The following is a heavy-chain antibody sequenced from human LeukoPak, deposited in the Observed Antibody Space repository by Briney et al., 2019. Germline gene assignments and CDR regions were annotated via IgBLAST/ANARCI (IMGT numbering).Heavy chain of an antibody. D-gene: IGHD1-7*01. V-gene: IGHV1-46*01. J-gene: IGHJ4*02. CDR2: INPSGGST. Sequence: ASVKVSCKASGYTFTSYYMHWVRQAPGQGLEWMGIINPSGGSTSYAQKFQGRVTMTRDTSTSTVYMELSSLRSEDTAVYYCAAEPLSGTTEYWGQGTLVTVSS. CDR1: GYTFTSYY. CDR3: AAEPLSGTTEY.